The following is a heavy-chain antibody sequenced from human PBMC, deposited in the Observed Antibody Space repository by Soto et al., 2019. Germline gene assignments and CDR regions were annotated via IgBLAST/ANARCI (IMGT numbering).Heavy chain of an antibody. CDR1: GGSISSYY. J-gene: IGHJ5*02. V-gene: IGHV4-59*08. CDR3: AAWTTRFDP. D-gene: IGHD4-17*01. CDR2: IYYSGGT. Sequence: SETLSLTCTVSGGSISSYYWSWIRQPPGKGLEWIGYIYYSGGTNYNPSLKSRVTISVDTSKNQFSLKLSSVTAADTAVYYCAAWTTRFDPWGQGTLVTVSS.